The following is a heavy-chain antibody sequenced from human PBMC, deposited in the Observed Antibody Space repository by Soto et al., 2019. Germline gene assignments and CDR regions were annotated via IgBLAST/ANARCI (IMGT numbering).Heavy chain of an antibody. J-gene: IGHJ4*02. CDR1: GGSISSGGSY. D-gene: IGHD4-17*01. CDR2: IYYSGST. V-gene: IGHV4-31*03. CDR3: AREYFTVTTSYLDY. Sequence: SETLSLTCTVSGGSISSGGSYWSWIRQHPGKGLEWIGFIYYSGSTYYNPSLKSRVTMSVDMSKNQFSLKLGSVTAADTAVYYCAREYFTVTTSYLDYWGQGTLVTVSS.